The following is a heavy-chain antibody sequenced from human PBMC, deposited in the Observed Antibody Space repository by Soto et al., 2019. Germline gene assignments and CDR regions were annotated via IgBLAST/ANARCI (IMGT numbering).Heavy chain of an antibody. V-gene: IGHV1-69*13. CDR2: IIPIFGTA. Sequence: GASVKVSCKASGGTFSSYAISWVRQAPGQGLEWMGGIIPIFGTANYAQKFQGRVTITADESTSTAYMELSSLRSEDTAVYYCARVDRYYYDSSGPEDGFDIWGQGTMFTVSS. D-gene: IGHD3-22*01. CDR1: GGTFSSYA. CDR3: ARVDRYYYDSSGPEDGFDI. J-gene: IGHJ3*02.